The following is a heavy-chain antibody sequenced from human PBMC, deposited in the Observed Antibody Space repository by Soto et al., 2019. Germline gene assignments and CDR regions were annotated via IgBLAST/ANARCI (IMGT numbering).Heavy chain of an antibody. D-gene: IGHD6-13*01. CDR1: GFSLSTSGMG. Sequence: QITLKESGPTLVKPTQTFTLACTFSGFSLSTSGMGVGWIRQPPGKALEWLALIYWDDDKRYSPSLKSRLTXTXXTSKNQVVLTMTNMDPVDTATYYCAHYSSTSSSDYWGQGTLVTVSS. J-gene: IGHJ4*02. V-gene: IGHV2-5*02. CDR3: AHYSSTSSSDY. CDR2: IYWDDDK.